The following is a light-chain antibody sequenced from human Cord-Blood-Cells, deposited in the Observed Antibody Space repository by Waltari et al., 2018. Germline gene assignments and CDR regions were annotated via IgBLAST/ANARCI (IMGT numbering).Light chain of an antibody. CDR3: QAWDSSTGV. CDR1: QLGDKY. J-gene: IGLJ1*01. V-gene: IGLV3-1*01. Sequence: SYELTQPPSVSVSPGQTASITCSGDQLGDKYACWYQQKPGQSPVLVIYQDSKRPSGIPERFSGSNSGNTATLTIGGTQAMDEADYYCQAWDSSTGVFGTGTKVTVL. CDR2: QDS.